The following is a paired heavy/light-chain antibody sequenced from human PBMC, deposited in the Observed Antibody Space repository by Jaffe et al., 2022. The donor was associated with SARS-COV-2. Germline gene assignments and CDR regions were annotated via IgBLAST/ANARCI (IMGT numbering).Heavy chain of an antibody. D-gene: IGHD3-22*01. V-gene: IGHV3-11*01. J-gene: IGHJ4*02. CDR3: ARDLGAYYDSSGSLDY. Sequence: QVQLVESGGGLVKPGGSLRLSCAASGFTFSDYYMSWIRQAPGKGLEWVSYISSSGSTIYYADSVKGRFTISRDNAKNSLYLQMNSLRAEDTAVYYCARDLGAYYDSSGSLDYWGQGTLVTVSS. CDR2: ISSSGSTI. CDR1: GFTFSDYY.
Light chain of an antibody. CDR1: QSVSSY. J-gene: IGKJ3*01. CDR2: DAS. CDR3: QQRSNWPPGIT. V-gene: IGKV3-11*01. Sequence: EIVLTQSPATLSLSPGERATLSCRASQSVSSYLAWYQQKPGQAPRLLIYDASNRATGIPARFSGSGSGTDFTLTISSLEPEDFAVYYCQQRSNWPPGITFGPGTKVDIK.